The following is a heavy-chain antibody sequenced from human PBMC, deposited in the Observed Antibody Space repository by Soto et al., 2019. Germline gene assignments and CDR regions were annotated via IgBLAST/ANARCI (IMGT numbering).Heavy chain of an antibody. J-gene: IGHJ5*02. Sequence: GGSLRLSCAASGFTFSGYEMNWVRQAPGKGLEWVSYISSSGSTIYYADSVKGRFTISRDNAKNSLYLQMNSLRAEDTAVYYCARGDYYDSLNWFDPWGQGTLVTVSS. V-gene: IGHV3-48*03. CDR2: ISSSGSTI. D-gene: IGHD3-22*01. CDR1: GFTFSGYE. CDR3: ARGDYYDSLNWFDP.